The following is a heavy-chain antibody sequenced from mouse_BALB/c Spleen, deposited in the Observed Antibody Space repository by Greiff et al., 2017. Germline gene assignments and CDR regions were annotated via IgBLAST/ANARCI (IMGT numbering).Heavy chain of an antibody. CDR3: TIYYDYDLDY. J-gene: IGHJ2*01. CDR2: INPSNGGT. CDR1: GYTFTSYY. V-gene: IGHV1S81*02. Sequence: VQLQQSGAELVKPGASVKLSCKASGYTFTSYYMYWVKQRPGQGLEWIGEINPSNGGTNFNEKFKSKATLTVDKSSSTAYMQLSSLTSEDSAVYYCTIYYDYDLDYWGQGTTLTVSS. D-gene: IGHD2-4*01.